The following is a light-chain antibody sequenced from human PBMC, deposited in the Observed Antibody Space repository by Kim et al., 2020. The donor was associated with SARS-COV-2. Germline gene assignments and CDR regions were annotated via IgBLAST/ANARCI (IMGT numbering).Light chain of an antibody. CDR2: YDT. CDR1: SIGSKS. J-gene: IGLJ2*01. CDR3: EVWDGNSDHAV. Sequence: KTVRFHGRVESIGSKSVHWYQQKPGQAPVVFIYYDTDRPSGIPERFSGFTSVNTATLTISRVEAGDEADYYCEVWDGNSDHAVFGGGTQLTVL. V-gene: IGLV3-21*04.